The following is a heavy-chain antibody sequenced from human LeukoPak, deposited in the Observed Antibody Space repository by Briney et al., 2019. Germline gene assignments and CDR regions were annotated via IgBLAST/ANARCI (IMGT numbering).Heavy chain of an antibody. CDR2: ISGYNGNT. J-gene: IGHJ6*03. CDR1: AYTFTSYG. D-gene: IGHD1-26*01. CDR3: ARGTVSGADYYYMDV. V-gene: IGHV1-18*01. Sequence: ASVKVSCKASAYTFTSYGISWVRQAPGQGLEWMGWISGYNGNTKSAQSLQGRVTMTTDTSTSTAYMELRSLRSDDTAVYYCARGTVSGADYYYMDVWGTGTTVTVSS.